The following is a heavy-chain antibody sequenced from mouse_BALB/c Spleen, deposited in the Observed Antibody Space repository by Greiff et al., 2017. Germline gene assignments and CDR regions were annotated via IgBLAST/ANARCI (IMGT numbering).Heavy chain of an antibody. CDR1: GYTFTSYV. Sequence: EVQRVESGPELVKPGASVRMSCKASGYTFTSYVLHWVKQKPGQGLEWIGYINPYNDGTKYNEKFKGKATLTSDKSSTTAYMELSSLTSEDSAVYYCARAYSYAMDYWGQGTSVTVSS. V-gene: IGHV1-14*01. J-gene: IGHJ4*01. CDR3: ARAYSYAMDY. CDR2: INPYNDGT.